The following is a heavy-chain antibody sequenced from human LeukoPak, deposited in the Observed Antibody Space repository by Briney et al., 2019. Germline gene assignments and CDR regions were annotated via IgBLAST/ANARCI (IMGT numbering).Heavy chain of an antibody. Sequence: ASVKVSCKVSGYTLTELSMHWVRQAPGKGLEWMGGFDPEDGETIYAQKFQGRVTMTEDTSTDTAYMEVNRLRSDDTAVYYCARQGGTMIAVVTVALDIWGQGTMVTVSS. CDR1: GYTLTELS. D-gene: IGHD3-22*01. V-gene: IGHV1-24*01. CDR2: FDPEDGET. J-gene: IGHJ3*02. CDR3: ARQGGTMIAVVTVALDI.